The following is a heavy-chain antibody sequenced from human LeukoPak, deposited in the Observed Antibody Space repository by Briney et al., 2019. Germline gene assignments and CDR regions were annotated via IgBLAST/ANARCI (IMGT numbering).Heavy chain of an antibody. CDR1: GSRFTSYW. V-gene: IGHV5-51*01. D-gene: IGHD3-10*01. CDR3: ARHGGYYGSGKDYYYYYGMDV. Sequence: GESLQISCQGSGSRFTSYWIGWVRQMPGKGLEWMGIIYPGDSDTRYSPSFQGQVTISADKSISTAYLQWSSLKASDTAMYYCARHGGYYGSGKDYYYYYGMDVWGQGTTVTVSS. CDR2: IYPGDSDT. J-gene: IGHJ6*02.